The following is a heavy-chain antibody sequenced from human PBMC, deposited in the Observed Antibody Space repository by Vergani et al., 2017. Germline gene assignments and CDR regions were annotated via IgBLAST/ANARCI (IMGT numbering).Heavy chain of an antibody. J-gene: IGHJ4*02. CDR1: GGSFSGYY. CDR3: ARGVVVVAELLDY. CDR2: INHSGST. Sequence: QVQLQQWGAGLLKPSETLSLTCAVYGGSFSGYYWSWIRQPPGKGLEWIGEINHSGSTNYNPSLKSRVTISVDTNKNQFSLKLSSVTAADTAVYYCARGVVVVAELLDYWGQGTLVTVSS. D-gene: IGHD2-15*01. V-gene: IGHV4-34*01.